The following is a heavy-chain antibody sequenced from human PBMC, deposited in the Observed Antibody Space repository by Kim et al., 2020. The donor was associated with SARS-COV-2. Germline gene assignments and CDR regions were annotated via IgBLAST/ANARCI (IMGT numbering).Heavy chain of an antibody. CDR2: IIPIFGTA. CDR1: GGTFSSYA. V-gene: IGHV1-69*13. Sequence: SVKVSCKASGGTFSSYAISWVRQAPGQGLEWMGGIIPIFGTANYAQKFQGRGTITADESTSTTYMELSSLRSEDTAVYYCARGGGWYWWFDPWGQGTLVTVSS. J-gene: IGHJ5*02. CDR3: ARGGGWYWWFDP. D-gene: IGHD6-19*01.